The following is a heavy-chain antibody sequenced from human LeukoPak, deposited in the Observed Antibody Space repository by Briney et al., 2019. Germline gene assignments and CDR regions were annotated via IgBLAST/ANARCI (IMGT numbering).Heavy chain of an antibody. J-gene: IGHJ4*02. CDR1: GGSFSGYY. D-gene: IGHD4-17*01. Sequence: SETLSLTCAVYGGSFSGYYWSWIRQLPGKGLEWIGEINHSGSTNYNPSLKSRVTISVDTSKNQFSLKLSSVTAADTAVYYCARGRDYGDYVRHFDYWGQGTLVTVSS. CDR3: ARGRDYGDYVRHFDY. CDR2: INHSGST. V-gene: IGHV4-34*01.